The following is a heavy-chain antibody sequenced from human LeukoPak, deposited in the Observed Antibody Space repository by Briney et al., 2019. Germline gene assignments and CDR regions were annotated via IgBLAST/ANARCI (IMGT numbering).Heavy chain of an antibody. CDR3: ARVSSYSSSSGSLCDY. CDR1: GFTFSSYW. CDR2: IKQDGSAK. D-gene: IGHD6-6*01. V-gene: IGHV3-7*01. Sequence: GGSLRLSCAASGFTFSSYWMSWVRHAPGKGLEWVANIKQDGSAKFYVDSVKGRFTISRDNAKNSLYLQMNSLRAEDTAIYHCARVSSYSSSSGSLCDYWGQGTRVAVSS. J-gene: IGHJ4*02.